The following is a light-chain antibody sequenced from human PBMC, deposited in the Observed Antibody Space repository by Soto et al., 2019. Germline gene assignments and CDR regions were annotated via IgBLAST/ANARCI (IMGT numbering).Light chain of an antibody. CDR1: SSDVGVYNY. CDR3: SSYTSSNSYV. V-gene: IGLV2-14*03. CDR2: DVS. Sequence: QSVLTQPASVSGSPGQSITISCTGTSSDVGVYNYVSWFQQHPGKAPKLMVYDVSNRPSGVSNRFSGSKSCNTASLTISGLQSEDEADYYCSSYTSSNSYVFGTGTKVTV. J-gene: IGLJ1*01.